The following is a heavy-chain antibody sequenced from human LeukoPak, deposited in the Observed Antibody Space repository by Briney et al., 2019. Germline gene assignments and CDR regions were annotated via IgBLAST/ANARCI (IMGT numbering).Heavy chain of an antibody. CDR1: GGSISSSSYY. CDR3: ARKYGIYYFDY. D-gene: IGHD1-14*01. Sequence: PSETLSLTCTVSGGSISSSSYYWGWIRQPPGKGLEWIGSIYYSGSTYYNPSLKSRVTISVDTSKNQFSLKLSSVTAADTAVYYCARKYGIYYFDYWGQGTLVTVSS. J-gene: IGHJ4*02. V-gene: IGHV4-39*07. CDR2: IYYSGST.